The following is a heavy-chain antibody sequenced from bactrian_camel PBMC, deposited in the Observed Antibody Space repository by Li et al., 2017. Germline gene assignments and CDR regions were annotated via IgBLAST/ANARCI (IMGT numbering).Heavy chain of an antibody. CDR2: LDSDGTT. J-gene: IGHJ4*01. CDR3: AARGLGADCSGPRRSSAEYVY. Sequence: HVQLVESGGGAVQDGGSLKLSCVFDGHMKDSHCMGWFRQTPGKEREVVASLDSDGTTEYADSVKGRFTISQGNAENTLYLQMNSLKSEDTAMYFCAARGLGADCSGPRRSSAEYVYWGQGTQVTVS. CDR1: GHMKDSHC. D-gene: IGHD3*01. V-gene: IGHV3S55*01.